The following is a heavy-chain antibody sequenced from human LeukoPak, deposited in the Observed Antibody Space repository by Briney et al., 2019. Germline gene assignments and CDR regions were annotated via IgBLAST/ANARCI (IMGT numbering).Heavy chain of an antibody. Sequence: GGPLRLSCAASGFTFSNSAISWVRQAPGKGLEWVSAISGSGGTTYYADSVKGRFTISRDNSKNTLYLEMNSLRAEDTAVYYCAKERLPVDTAMVTYFDYWGQGTLVTVSS. CDR1: GFTFSNSA. CDR3: AKERLPVDTAMVTYFDY. J-gene: IGHJ4*02. D-gene: IGHD5-18*01. V-gene: IGHV3-23*01. CDR2: ISGSGGTT.